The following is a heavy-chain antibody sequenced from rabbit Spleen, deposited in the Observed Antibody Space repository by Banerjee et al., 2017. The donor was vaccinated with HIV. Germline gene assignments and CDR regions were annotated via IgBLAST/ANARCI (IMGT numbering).Heavy chain of an antibody. Sequence: QEQLKETGGGLVQPGGSLTLSCKASGFDFNIYYMCWVRQAPGKGLELIACIYTSSGSTWYASWVNGRFTISRSTSLNTVDLKMTSLTAADTATYFCARDLENYARSSYLDLWGQGTLVTVS. V-gene: IGHV1S43*01. CDR1: GFDFNIYY. CDR3: ARDLENYARSSYLDL. J-gene: IGHJ4*01. D-gene: IGHD8-1*01. CDR2: IYTSSGST.